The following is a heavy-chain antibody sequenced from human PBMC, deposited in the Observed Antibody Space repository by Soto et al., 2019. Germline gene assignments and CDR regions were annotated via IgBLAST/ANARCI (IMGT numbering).Heavy chain of an antibody. CDR2: ISAYNGNT. CDR1: GYTFTSYG. J-gene: IGHJ3*02. CDR3: AVQYGDNGLDAFDI. D-gene: IGHD4-17*01. V-gene: IGHV1-18*01. Sequence: GASVKVSCKASGYTFTSYGISWVRQAPGQGLEWMGWISAYNGNTNYAQKLQGRVTMTTDTSTSTAYMELRSLRSDDTAVYYCAVQYGDNGLDAFDIWGQGTMVTVS.